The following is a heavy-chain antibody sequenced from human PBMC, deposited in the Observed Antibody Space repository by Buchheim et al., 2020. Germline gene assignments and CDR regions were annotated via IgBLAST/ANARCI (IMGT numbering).Heavy chain of an antibody. D-gene: IGHD3-10*01. V-gene: IGHV4-59*08. CDR2: IYYNGIT. Sequence: QVQLQESGPGLVKPSETLSLTCTVSGGSISGYYWNWIRQPPGKGLEWIGYIYYNGITNYNPSLKSRVTISLDTSTNQFSLKLTSVTAADTAVYYCARQSGSGSYYLFDYWGQGTL. CDR1: GGSISGYY. J-gene: IGHJ4*02. CDR3: ARQSGSGSYYLFDY.